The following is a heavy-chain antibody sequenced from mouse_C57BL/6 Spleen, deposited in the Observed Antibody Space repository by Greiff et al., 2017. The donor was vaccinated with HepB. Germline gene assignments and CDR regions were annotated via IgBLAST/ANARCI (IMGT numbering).Heavy chain of an antibody. CDR3: ARERNRDENLAY. J-gene: IGHJ3*01. CDR2: IYPGDGDT. V-gene: IGHV1-80*01. D-gene: IGHD4-1*01. CDR1: GYAFSSYW. Sequence: QVQLQQSGAELVKPGASVKISCKASGYAFSSYWMNWVKQRPGKGLEWIGQIYPGDGDTNYNGKFKGKATLTADKSSSTAYMQLSSLTSEDSAVYFCARERNRDENLAYWGQGTLVTVSA.